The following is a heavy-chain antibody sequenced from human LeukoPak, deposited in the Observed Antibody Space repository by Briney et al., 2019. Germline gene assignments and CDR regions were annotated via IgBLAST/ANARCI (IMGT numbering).Heavy chain of an antibody. CDR2: IYYSGST. J-gene: IGHJ4*02. Sequence: SETLSLTCTVSGGSISSGDYYWSWIRQPPGKGLEWIGYIYYSGSTYYNPSLKSRVTISVDTSKNQFSLKLSSVTAADTAVYYCAREGYSSSSALDYWDQGTLVTVSS. CDR3: AREGYSSSSALDY. D-gene: IGHD6-6*01. CDR1: GGSISSGDYY. V-gene: IGHV4-30-4*08.